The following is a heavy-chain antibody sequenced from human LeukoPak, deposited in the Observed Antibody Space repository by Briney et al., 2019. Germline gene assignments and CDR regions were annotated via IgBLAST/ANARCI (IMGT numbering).Heavy chain of an antibody. CDR3: ARDIVVVPAAMDIDY. D-gene: IGHD2-2*01. CDR1: GYTFTGYY. J-gene: IGHJ4*02. Sequence: ASVKVSCKASGYTFTGYYMHWVRQAPGQGLEWMGWINPNSGGTNYAQKFQGRVTMTTDTSTSTAYMELRSLRSDDTAVYYCARDIVVVPAAMDIDYWGQGTLVTVSS. V-gene: IGHV1-2*02. CDR2: INPNSGGT.